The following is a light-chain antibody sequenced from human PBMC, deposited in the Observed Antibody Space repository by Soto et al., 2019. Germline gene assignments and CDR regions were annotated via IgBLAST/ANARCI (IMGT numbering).Light chain of an antibody. CDR3: QQYASSPLLT. CDR1: QTIGRNY. V-gene: IGKV3-20*01. J-gene: IGKJ4*01. Sequence: ELVLTQSPGTLSLSPGEPATLSCRASQTIGRNYLAWYQQKPGQAPRLLIFGTSTMSTGIPDRFSGSGSGTDFTLSISRLQPEDFAVYYCQQYASSPLLTFGGGTKVEIK. CDR2: GTS.